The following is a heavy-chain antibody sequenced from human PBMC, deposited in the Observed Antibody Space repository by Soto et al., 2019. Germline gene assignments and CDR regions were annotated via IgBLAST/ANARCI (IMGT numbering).Heavy chain of an antibody. CDR1: GGSISSGDYY. J-gene: IGHJ6*02. CDR2: IYYSGST. Sequence: QVQLQESGPGLVKPSQTLSLTCTVSGGSISSGDYYWSWIRQPPGKGLEWIGYIYYSGSTYYNPSLQSRVTISVDTSKIQFSLKLSSVTAADTAVYYCAREYCSGGSCYSTGGGMDVWGQGTTVTVSS. CDR3: AREYCSGGSCYSTGGGMDV. V-gene: IGHV4-30-4*01. D-gene: IGHD2-15*01.